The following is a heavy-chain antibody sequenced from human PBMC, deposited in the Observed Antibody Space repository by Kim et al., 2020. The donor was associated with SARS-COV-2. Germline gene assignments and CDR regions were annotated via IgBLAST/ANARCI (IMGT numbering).Heavy chain of an antibody. D-gene: IGHD2-15*01. J-gene: IGHJ4*02. CDR1: GGSISSSSYY. Sequence: SETLSLTCTVSGGSISSSSYYWGWIRQPPGKGLEWIGSIYYSGSTYYNPSLKSRVTISVDTSKNQFSLKLSSVTAADTAVYYCGASSYCSGGSCSTEFFLRSHQRYQPTSDYWGQGTLVTVSS. V-gene: IGHV4-39*01. CDR2: IYYSGST. CDR3: GASSYCSGGSCSTEFFLRSHQRYQPTSDY.